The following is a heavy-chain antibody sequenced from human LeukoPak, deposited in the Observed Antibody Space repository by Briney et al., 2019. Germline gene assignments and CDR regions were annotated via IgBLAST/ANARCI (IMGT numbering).Heavy chain of an antibody. CDR1: GFTFSSYW. J-gene: IGHJ3*02. V-gene: IGHV3-7*01. Sequence: GGSLRLSYAASGFTFSSYWMSWVRQAPGKGLEWVANIKQDGSEKYYVDSVKGRFTISRDNAKNSLYLQMNSLRAEDTAVYYCARVGYCGGDCYSGAFDIWGQGTMVTVSS. CDR2: IKQDGSEK. CDR3: ARVGYCGGDCYSGAFDI. D-gene: IGHD2-21*02.